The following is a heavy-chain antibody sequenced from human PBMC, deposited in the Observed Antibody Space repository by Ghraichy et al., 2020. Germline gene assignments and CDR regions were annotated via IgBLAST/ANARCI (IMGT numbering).Heavy chain of an antibody. J-gene: IGHJ4*02. V-gene: IGHV3-21*01. CDR3: ARPLLGSGSYYDFDY. D-gene: IGHD3-10*01. CDR1: GFTFSSYS. CDR2: ISSSSIYI. Sequence: GESLNISCAASGFTFSSYSMNWVRQTPGRGLEGVSSISSSSIYIYYAASVKGRFTISRDNAKNSLYLQMNSLRAEDTAVYYCARPLLGSGSYYDFDYWGQGTLVTVSS.